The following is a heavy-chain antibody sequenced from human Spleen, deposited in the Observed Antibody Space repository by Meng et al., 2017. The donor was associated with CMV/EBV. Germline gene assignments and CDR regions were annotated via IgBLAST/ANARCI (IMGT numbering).Heavy chain of an antibody. D-gene: IGHD2-8*02. CDR1: GYSFTNYW. Sequence: GESLKISCKGTGYSFTNYWIGWVRQMPGKGLEWMGIIYPGDSDTRYSPSFQGQVTLSADKSINTAYLQWSSLKASDTAMYYCARHRITGGYHLDYWGQGTLVTVSS. V-gene: IGHV5-51*01. J-gene: IGHJ4*02. CDR2: IYPGDSDT. CDR3: ARHRITGGYHLDY.